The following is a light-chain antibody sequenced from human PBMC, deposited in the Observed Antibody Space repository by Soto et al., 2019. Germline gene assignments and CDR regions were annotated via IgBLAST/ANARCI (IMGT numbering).Light chain of an antibody. V-gene: IGKV3-20*01. Sequence: EIVLTQSPGTLSLSPGERATLSCRASQSVSSSYLAWYQQKPGQAPRLLIYGASSRATGIPDRFSGSGSGKDFTLTISRLEPEDFVVYYCQQYGSSPFTFGPGTKVDIK. J-gene: IGKJ3*01. CDR2: GAS. CDR1: QSVSSSY. CDR3: QQYGSSPFT.